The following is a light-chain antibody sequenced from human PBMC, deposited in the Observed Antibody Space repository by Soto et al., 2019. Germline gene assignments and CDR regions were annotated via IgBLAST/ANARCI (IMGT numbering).Light chain of an antibody. CDR1: NSSIGRNS. Sequence: QSVLTQPPSASATPGQRVTISCSGGNSSIGRNSVNWYQQLPGTAPKLLMYSDNQRPSGVPDRFSGSKSGTSASLAISGLQSEDEADYYCAAWDDSLSGYVFGTGTKVTVL. CDR2: SDN. J-gene: IGLJ1*01. V-gene: IGLV1-44*01. CDR3: AAWDDSLSGYV.